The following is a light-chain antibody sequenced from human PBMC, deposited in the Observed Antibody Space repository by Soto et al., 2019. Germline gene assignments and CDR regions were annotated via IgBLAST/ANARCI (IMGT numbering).Light chain of an antibody. Sequence: AIRMTQSPSSLSASTGDRVTITCRASQGISSYLAWYQQKPGKAPKLLIYAASSLQSGVPSRFSGSGSGTDFTLTISSLRPEDFATYYCQQSHSTPRTFGQGTKVDIK. CDR3: QQSHSTPRT. CDR1: QGISSY. V-gene: IGKV1-8*01. CDR2: AAS. J-gene: IGKJ1*01.